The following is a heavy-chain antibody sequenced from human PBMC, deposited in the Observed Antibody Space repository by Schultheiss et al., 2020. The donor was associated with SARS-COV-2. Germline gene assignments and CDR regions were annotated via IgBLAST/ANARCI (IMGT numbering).Heavy chain of an antibody. Sequence: SLKISCAASGFTFSSYAMSWVRQAPGKGLEWVSGISWNSGSIGYADSVKGRFTISRDNAKNSLYLQMNSLRAEDTAVYYCARSESIAARPVDYWGQGTLVTVSS. J-gene: IGHJ4*02. V-gene: IGHV3-9*01. D-gene: IGHD6-6*01. CDR1: GFTFSSYA. CDR2: ISWNSGSI. CDR3: ARSESIAARPVDY.